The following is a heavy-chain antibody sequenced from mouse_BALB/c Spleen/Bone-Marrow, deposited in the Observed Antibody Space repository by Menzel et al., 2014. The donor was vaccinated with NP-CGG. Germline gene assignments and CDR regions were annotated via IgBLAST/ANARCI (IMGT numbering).Heavy chain of an antibody. V-gene: IGHV14-3*02. D-gene: IGHD2-14*01. J-gene: IGHJ1*01. CDR3: ASYRYAWYFDV. Sequence: VRLKQSGAELVKPGASVKLSCTASGFNIKDTYMHWVKQRPEQGLEWIGRIDPANGNTKYDPKFQGKATITADTSSNTAYLQLSSLTSEDTAVYYCASYRYAWYFDVWGAGTTVTVSS. CDR1: GFNIKDTY. CDR2: IDPANGNT.